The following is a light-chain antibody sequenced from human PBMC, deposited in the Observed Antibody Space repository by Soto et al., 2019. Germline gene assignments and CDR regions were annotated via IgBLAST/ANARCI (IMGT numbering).Light chain of an antibody. CDR1: QSISTY. CDR2: AAS. Sequence: DIQMTQSPSILSASVGDRVTITCRASQSISTYLAWYQQKPGKAPMLLISAASTWQSGVPSRFSGSGSGTDFTLTISSLQPEDFATYYCQQLNHYPSTFGGGTKVDIK. CDR3: QQLNHYPST. J-gene: IGKJ4*01. V-gene: IGKV1-9*01.